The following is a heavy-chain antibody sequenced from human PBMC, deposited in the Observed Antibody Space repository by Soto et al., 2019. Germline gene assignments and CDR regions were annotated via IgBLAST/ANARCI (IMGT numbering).Heavy chain of an antibody. J-gene: IGHJ4*02. CDR2: INQDGSEK. V-gene: IGHV3-7*05. CDR3: AKDRTYFDY. Sequence: GGSLRLSCAASGFTFSSYWMSWVRQAPGKGLEWVANINQDGSEKYYVDSVKGRFTISRDNAKNTLYLQMNSLRAEDTAVYYCAKDRTYFDYWGQGTLVTVSS. CDR1: GFTFSSYW.